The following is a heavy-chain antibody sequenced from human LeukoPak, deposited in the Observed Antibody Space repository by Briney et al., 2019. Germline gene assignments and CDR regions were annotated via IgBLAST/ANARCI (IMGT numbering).Heavy chain of an antibody. CDR1: GFTFSKYW. J-gene: IGHJ4*02. D-gene: IGHD3-16*01. Sequence: GGSLTLACAASGFTFSKYWMHWVRQAPGKGLVWVSSIYIDGSVEYADSVKGRFTISRDNAKNTLSLQMNSLRGEDTAIYYCSRLSGVIGGSKWGQGTLVTVSS. CDR2: IYIDGSVE. CDR3: SRLSGVIGGSK. V-gene: IGHV3-74*01.